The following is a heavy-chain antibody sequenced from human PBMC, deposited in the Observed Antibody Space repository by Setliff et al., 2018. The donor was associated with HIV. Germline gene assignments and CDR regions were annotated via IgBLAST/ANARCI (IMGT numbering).Heavy chain of an antibody. CDR1: GGTFRSHE. CDR3: ARIPNHSSGFDY. J-gene: IGHJ4*02. CDR2: IVPILNTG. D-gene: IGHD3-22*01. Sequence: SVKVSCKASGGTFRSHEISWVRQAPGQGLEWMGGIVPILNTGNYAPKLQGRVTITADESTTTAYMELSSLRSEGTAVYYCARIPNHSSGFDYWGQGTPVTVSS. V-gene: IGHV1-69*13.